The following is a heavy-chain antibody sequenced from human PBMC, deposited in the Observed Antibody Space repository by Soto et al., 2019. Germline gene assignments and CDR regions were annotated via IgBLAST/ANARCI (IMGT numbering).Heavy chain of an antibody. D-gene: IGHD2-15*01. CDR1: GASISSGNYY. J-gene: IGHJ3*02. Sequence: TLSLTCTVSGASISSGNYYWSWIRQLPGKGLEWIAYMPYSGATHYNPSLKTRVIISLDTSTNQFSLKLSSVTAADTAVYFCARYCSGGACQYAFDIWGQGTMVTVSS. V-gene: IGHV4-31*03. CDR2: MPYSGAT. CDR3: ARYCSGGACQYAFDI.